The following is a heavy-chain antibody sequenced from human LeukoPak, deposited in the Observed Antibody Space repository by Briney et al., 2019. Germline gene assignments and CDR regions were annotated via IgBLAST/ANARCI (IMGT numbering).Heavy chain of an antibody. J-gene: IGHJ4*02. CDR2: IKQDGSEK. Sequence: GGSLRLSCAASGFTFSSYWMSWVRQAPGKGLEWVASIKQDGSEKYYVDSVKGRFTISRDNAKNSLYLQMNSLRAEDTAVYYCARDRRPRGGYFDYWGQGTLVTVSS. CDR3: ARDRRPRGGYFDY. V-gene: IGHV3-7*01. D-gene: IGHD3-16*01. CDR1: GFTFSSYW.